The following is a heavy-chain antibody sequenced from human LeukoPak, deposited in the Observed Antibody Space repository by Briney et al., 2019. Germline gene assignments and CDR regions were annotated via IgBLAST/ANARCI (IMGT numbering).Heavy chain of an antibody. CDR2: IYYDGST. CDR3: TRRADSGSDDGEDYFDY. V-gene: IGHV4-39*01. Sequence: PSETLSLTCTVSGGSINSSTFYWGWIRQPPGKGLECIESIYYDGSTYYNPSLKSRVTISVDTSKNQFSLKRTSVTAADTAVYFCTRRADSGSDDGEDYFDYWGQGTLVTVS. D-gene: IGHD2-15*01. J-gene: IGHJ4*02. CDR1: GGSINSSTFY.